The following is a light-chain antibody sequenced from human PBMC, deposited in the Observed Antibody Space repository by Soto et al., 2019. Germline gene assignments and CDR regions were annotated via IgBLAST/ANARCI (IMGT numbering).Light chain of an antibody. CDR2: EVS. V-gene: IGLV2-8*01. J-gene: IGLJ1*01. CDR3: SSHGGSNNFYV. CDR1: SSDIGVYNY. Sequence: QSVLAQPPSASGSPGQSITISCTGTSSDIGVYNYVSWYQQHPGKVPKLMIYEVSKRPSGVPDRFSASKSGNTASLTVSGLQAEDEADYYCSSHGGSNNFYVFGTGTKVTVL.